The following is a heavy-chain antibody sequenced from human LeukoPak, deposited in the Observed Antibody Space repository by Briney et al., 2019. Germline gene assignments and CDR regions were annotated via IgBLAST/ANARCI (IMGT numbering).Heavy chain of an antibody. CDR1: GFTFKSYW. Sequence: HAGGSLRLSCVASGFTFKSYWIHWVRQAPGKGLEWVSRINTDARSTSYADSVKGRFTISRDNAKNTQYLQMNSLRDEDTAGYGCAIWDCPGGSCSSGSRFFEYWGQGALVTVSS. CDR3: AIWDCPGGSCSSGSRFFEY. D-gene: IGHD2-15*01. J-gene: IGHJ4*02. CDR2: INTDARST. V-gene: IGHV3-74*01.